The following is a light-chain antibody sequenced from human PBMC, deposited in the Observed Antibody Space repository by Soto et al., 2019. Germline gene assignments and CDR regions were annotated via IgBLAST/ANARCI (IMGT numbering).Light chain of an antibody. CDR3: SSYTSSNTHV. J-gene: IGLJ1*01. CDR2: DDS. CDR1: SSDVGAYKH. Sequence: QSALTQPASVSGSPGQSITISCTGTSSDVGAYKHVSWYQQHPGKVPKLMISDDSNRPSGVSDRFSGSKSGNTASLTISGLQPEDEADYYCSSYTSSNTHVFGTGTKVTVL. V-gene: IGLV2-14*01.